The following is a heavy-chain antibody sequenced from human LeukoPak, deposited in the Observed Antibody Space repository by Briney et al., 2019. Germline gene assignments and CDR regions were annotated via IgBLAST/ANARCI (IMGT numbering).Heavy chain of an antibody. CDR3: ARDPHYYGSGTPGYFDY. V-gene: IGHV3-21*06. CDR1: GFTFSSYS. J-gene: IGHJ4*02. Sequence: GGSLRLSCAPSGFTFSSYSMNCVPEAPGKGLECVSSISSTSSYIYYADSVKGRFTICRDNAKNSLYLQMNSLRAEDTAVDYCARDPHYYGSGTPGYFDYWGQGTLVTVSS. D-gene: IGHD3-10*01. CDR2: ISSTSSYI.